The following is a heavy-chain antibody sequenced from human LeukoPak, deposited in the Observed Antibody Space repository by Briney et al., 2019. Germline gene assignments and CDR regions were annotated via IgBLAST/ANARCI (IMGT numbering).Heavy chain of an antibody. CDR3: AKDTGGNGAYFYAMDV. J-gene: IGHJ6*02. D-gene: IGHD4-23*01. V-gene: IGHV3-9*01. Sequence: GRSLRLSCVGSGFALHNYAMHWVRRPPGKGREWVSAINWNSDTKAYADSVKGRFPISRDRARNSLYLQMDSLRPEDTALYYCAKDTGGNGAYFYAMDVWGQGTSVTVSS. CDR1: GFALHNYA. CDR2: INWNSDTK.